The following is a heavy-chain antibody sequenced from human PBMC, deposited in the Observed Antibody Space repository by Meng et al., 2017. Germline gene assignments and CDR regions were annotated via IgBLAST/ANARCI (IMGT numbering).Heavy chain of an antibody. CDR2: INDSGST. CDR3: ARRCGGRSDWFNP. Sequence: GARLWKHLENLCITWAVYGRSFSGYYWSWIRKPVGKGLEWIGEINDSGSTNYNKSIKSRVTISVDTSKNQLSLKLSSVTVADTAVYYCARRCGGRSDWFNPRGQGTLVTVSS. V-gene: IGHV4-34*01. J-gene: IGHJ5*02. D-gene: IGHD3-16*01. CDR1: GRSFSGYY.